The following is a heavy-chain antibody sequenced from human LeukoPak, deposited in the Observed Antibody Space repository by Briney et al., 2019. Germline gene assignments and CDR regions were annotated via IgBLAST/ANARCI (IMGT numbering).Heavy chain of an antibody. D-gene: IGHD6-19*01. Sequence: SVKVSCKASGGTFSSYAISWVRQAPGQGLEWMGGIIPIFGTANYAQKFQGRVTITADKSTSTAYMELSSLRSEDTAVYYCARNIQWLVRTSPFDYWGQGTLVTVSS. CDR2: IIPIFGTA. CDR3: ARNIQWLVRTSPFDY. V-gene: IGHV1-69*06. J-gene: IGHJ4*02. CDR1: GGTFSSYA.